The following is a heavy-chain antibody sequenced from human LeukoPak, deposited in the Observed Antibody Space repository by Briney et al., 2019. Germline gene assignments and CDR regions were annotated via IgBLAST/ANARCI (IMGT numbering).Heavy chain of an antibody. CDR1: GGSFSGYY. D-gene: IGHD3-16*02. Sequence: PSETLSLTCAVYGGSFSGYYWSWIRRPPGKGLEWIGEINHSGSTNYNPSLKSRVTISVDTSKNQFSLKLSSVTAADTAVYYCARASRDVWGSYRYTRLDYWGQGTLVTVSS. J-gene: IGHJ4*02. CDR3: ARASRDVWGSYRYTRLDY. V-gene: IGHV4-34*01. CDR2: INHSGST.